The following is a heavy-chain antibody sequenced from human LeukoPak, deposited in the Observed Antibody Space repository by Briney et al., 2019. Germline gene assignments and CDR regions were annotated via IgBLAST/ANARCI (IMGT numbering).Heavy chain of an antibody. V-gene: IGHV4-59*01. Sequence: SETLSLTCTVSGGSISSYYWSWIRQPPGKGLEWIGYIYYSGSTNYNPSLKSRVTISVDTSKNQFSLKLSSVTAADTAVYYCASSIRGAGAFDIWGQGTMVTVSS. D-gene: IGHD3-10*01. CDR1: GGSISSYY. CDR3: ASSIRGAGAFDI. J-gene: IGHJ3*02. CDR2: IYYSGST.